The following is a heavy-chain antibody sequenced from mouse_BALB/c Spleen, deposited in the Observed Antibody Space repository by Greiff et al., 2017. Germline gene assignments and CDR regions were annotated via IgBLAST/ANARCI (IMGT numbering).Heavy chain of an antibody. V-gene: IGHV14-3*02. CDR3: VLLRDYAMDY. Sequence: VQLKESGAELVKPGASVKLSCTASGFNIKDTYMHWVKQRPEQGLEWIGRIDPANGNTKYDPKFQGKATITADTSSNTAYLQLSSLTSEDTAVYYCVLLRDYAMDYWGQGTSVTVSS. CDR2: IDPANGNT. CDR1: GFNIKDTY. J-gene: IGHJ4*01.